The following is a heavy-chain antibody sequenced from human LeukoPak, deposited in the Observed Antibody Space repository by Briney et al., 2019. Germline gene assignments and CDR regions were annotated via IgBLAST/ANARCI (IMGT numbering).Heavy chain of an antibody. Sequence: PSETLSLTCAVYGGSFSGYYWSWIRQPPGKGLEWIGEINHSGSTNYNPSLKSRVTISVDTSKNQSSLKLSSVTAADTAVYYCARYSSSSGSYYYYYYMDVWGKGTTVTVSS. V-gene: IGHV4-34*01. D-gene: IGHD6-6*01. CDR1: GGSFSGYY. J-gene: IGHJ6*03. CDR2: INHSGST. CDR3: ARYSSSSGSYYYYYYMDV.